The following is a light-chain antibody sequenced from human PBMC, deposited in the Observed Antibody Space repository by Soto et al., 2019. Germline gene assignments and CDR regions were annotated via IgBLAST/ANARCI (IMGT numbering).Light chain of an antibody. J-gene: IGKJ2*01. CDR1: QSVSSSY. CDR2: GAS. V-gene: IGKV3-20*01. Sequence: EIVLTQSPGTLSLSPGERATLSCRASQSVSSSYLAWYQQKPGQAPRLLIYGASSRATGIPDGFSGSGSGTDFTLTISRLEPEDFSVYYCQQYGSSLIYTFGQGTKLEIK. CDR3: QQYGSSLIYT.